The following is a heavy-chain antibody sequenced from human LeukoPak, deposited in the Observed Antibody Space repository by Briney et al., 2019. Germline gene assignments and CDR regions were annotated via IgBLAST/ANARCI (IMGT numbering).Heavy chain of an antibody. V-gene: IGHV1-18*01. Sequence: GASVKVSCKASGYTFTSYGISWVQQAPGQGLEWMGWISAYNGNTNYAQKLQGRVTMTTDTSTSTAYMELRSLRSDDTAVYYCARAGYSYGPVGWFDPWGQGTLVTVSS. CDR1: GYTFTSYG. CDR3: ARAGYSYGPVGWFDP. D-gene: IGHD5-18*01. J-gene: IGHJ5*02. CDR2: ISAYNGNT.